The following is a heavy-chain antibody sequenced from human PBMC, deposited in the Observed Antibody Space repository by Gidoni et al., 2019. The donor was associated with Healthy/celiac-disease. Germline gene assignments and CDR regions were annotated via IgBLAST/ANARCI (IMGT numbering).Heavy chain of an antibody. CDR3: TTTDYSNYRNYYYYYGMDV. Sequence: EVQLVESGGGLVKPGGSLRLSCAASGFTFSNAWMSWVRQAPGKGLEWVGRIKSKTDGGTTDYAAPVKGRFTISRDDSKNTLYLQMNSLKTEDTAVYYCTTTDYSNYRNYYYYYGMDVWGQGTTVTVSS. J-gene: IGHJ6*02. V-gene: IGHV3-15*01. D-gene: IGHD4-4*01. CDR2: IKSKTDGGTT. CDR1: GFTFSNAW.